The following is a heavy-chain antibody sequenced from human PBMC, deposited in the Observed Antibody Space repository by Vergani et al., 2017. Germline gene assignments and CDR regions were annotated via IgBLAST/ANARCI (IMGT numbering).Heavy chain of an antibody. V-gene: IGHV1-46*01. CDR2: INPSGGST. Sequence: QVQLVQSGAEVKKPGASVKVSCKASGYTFTSYYMHWVRQAPGQGLEWMGIINPSGGSTSYAQKFQGRVTMTRDTSTSTVYMELSSLRSEDTAVYYCAKDGDIVVVPAAISYYYGMDVWGQGTTVTVSS. J-gene: IGHJ6*02. CDR1: GYTFTSYY. CDR3: AKDGDIVVVPAAISYYYGMDV. D-gene: IGHD2-2*02.